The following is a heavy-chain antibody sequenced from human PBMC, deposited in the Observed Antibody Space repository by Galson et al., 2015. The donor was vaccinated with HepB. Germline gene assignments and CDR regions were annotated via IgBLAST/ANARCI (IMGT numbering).Heavy chain of an antibody. D-gene: IGHD3-9*01. V-gene: IGHV4-39*01. CDR1: GGSISSSSCY. CDR3: ATMGADYDILTGYYGYFDY. CDR2: IYYSGST. J-gene: IGHJ4*02. Sequence: ETLSLTCTVSGGSISSSSCYWGWIRQPPGKGLEWIGSIYYSGSTYYNPSLKSRVTISVDTSKNQFSLKLSSVTAADTAVYYCATMGADYDILTGYYGYFDYWGQGTLVTVSS.